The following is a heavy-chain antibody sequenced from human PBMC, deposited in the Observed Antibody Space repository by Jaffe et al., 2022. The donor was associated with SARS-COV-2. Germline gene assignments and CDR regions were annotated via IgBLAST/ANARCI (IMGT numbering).Heavy chain of an antibody. V-gene: IGHV4-59*01. Sequence: QVQLQESGPGLVKPSETLSLTCTVSGGSISSYYWSWIRQPPGKGLEWIGYIYYSGSTNYNPSLKSRVTISVDTSKNQFSLKLSSVTAADTAVYYCARAPGVIAAAGDFDYWGQGTLVTVSS. CDR3: ARAPGVIAAAGDFDY. D-gene: IGHD6-13*01. J-gene: IGHJ4*02. CDR1: GGSISSYY. CDR2: IYYSGST.